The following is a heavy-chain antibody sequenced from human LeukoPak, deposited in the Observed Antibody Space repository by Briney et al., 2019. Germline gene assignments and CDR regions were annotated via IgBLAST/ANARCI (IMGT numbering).Heavy chain of an antibody. CDR2: IYYSGST. V-gene: IGHV4-61*01. J-gene: IGHJ3*02. D-gene: IGHD3-3*01. Sequence: SETLSLTCTVSGSSVSSGSYYWSWIRQPPGKGLEWIGYIYYSGSTNYNPSLKSRVTISVDTSKNQFSLKLSSVTAADTAVYYCARDRHRITIFGVGLLHDAFDIWGQGTMVTVSS. CDR1: GSSVSSGSYY. CDR3: ARDRHRITIFGVGLLHDAFDI.